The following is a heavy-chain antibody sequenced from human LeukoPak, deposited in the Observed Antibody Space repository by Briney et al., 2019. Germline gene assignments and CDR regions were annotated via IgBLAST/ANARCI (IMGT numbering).Heavy chain of an antibody. CDR3: ASGSEYSGYDVFDY. CDR2: INADGSST. CDR1: GFTFNTYW. Sequence: GGSLRLSCAASGFTFNTYWMHWVRQAPGKGLVWVSSINADGSSTSYADSMKGRFTISRDNSKNTLYLRMNSLRAEDTAVYYCASGSEYSGYDVFDYWGQGTLVTVSS. J-gene: IGHJ4*02. D-gene: IGHD5-12*01. V-gene: IGHV3-74*01.